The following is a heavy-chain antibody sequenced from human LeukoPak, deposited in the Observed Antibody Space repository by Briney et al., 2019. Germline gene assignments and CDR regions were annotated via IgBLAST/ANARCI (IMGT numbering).Heavy chain of an antibody. CDR3: ARVGYYDSSGYYRLDFDY. CDR1: RYSIRTTYY. CDR2: IYYSGST. D-gene: IGHD3-22*01. J-gene: IGHJ4*02. V-gene: IGHV4-38-2*02. Sequence: SETLSLTCTVSRYSIRTTYYWGWIRQPPGKGLEWIGSIYYSGSTYYNPSLKSRVTISVDTSKNQFSLKLSSVTAADTAVYYCARVGYYDSSGYYRLDFDYWGQGTLVTVSS.